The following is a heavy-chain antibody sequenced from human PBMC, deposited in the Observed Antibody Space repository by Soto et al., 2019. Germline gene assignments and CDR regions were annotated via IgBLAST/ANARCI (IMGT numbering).Heavy chain of an antibody. V-gene: IGHV1-24*01. D-gene: IGHD3-10*01. Sequence: ASVKVSCKVSGYTLTELSMHWVRQAPGKGLEWMGGFDPEDGETIYAQKFQGRVTMTEDTSTDTAYMELSILRSEDTAVYYCATASFMVRGVMLDYWGQGTLVTVSS. CDR1: GYTLTELS. J-gene: IGHJ4*02. CDR3: ATASFMVRGVMLDY. CDR2: FDPEDGET.